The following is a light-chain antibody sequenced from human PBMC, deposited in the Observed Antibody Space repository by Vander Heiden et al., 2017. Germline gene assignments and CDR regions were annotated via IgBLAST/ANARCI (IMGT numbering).Light chain of an antibody. V-gene: IGKV1-33*01. CDR3: QQYESLFT. Sequence: DIQMTQSPSSLSASIGDRVTITCQASHDIKNYLTWYQQKPGKAPKVLIYDASKLEIGVPSRFSGSGSGAHFTFTISSLQPEDVATYYCQQYESLFTFGPGTKVEIK. CDR1: HDIKNY. J-gene: IGKJ3*01. CDR2: DAS.